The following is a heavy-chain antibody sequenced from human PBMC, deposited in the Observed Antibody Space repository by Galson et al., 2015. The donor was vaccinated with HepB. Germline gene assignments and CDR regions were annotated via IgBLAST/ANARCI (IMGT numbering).Heavy chain of an antibody. Sequence: VSCKASGGTFSSYAISWVRQAPGQGLEWMGGIIPIFGTANYAQKFQGRVTITADESTSTAYMELSSLRSEDTAVYYCARAGYDRVITYAFDIWGQGTMVTVSS. CDR1: GGTFSSYA. CDR2: IIPIFGTA. J-gene: IGHJ3*02. V-gene: IGHV1-69*01. CDR3: ARAGYDRVITYAFDI. D-gene: IGHD3-22*01.